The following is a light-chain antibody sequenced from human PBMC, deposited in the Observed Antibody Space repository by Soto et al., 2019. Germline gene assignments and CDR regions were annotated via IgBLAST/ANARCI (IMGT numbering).Light chain of an antibody. Sequence: QSVLTQPPSASGTPGQRVTISCSGSNSNIGSSTVNWYQQLPGTAPKLLIYDNNKRPSGVPGRFSDSKSGTSASLAISGLQSEDEADYYCASWDDRLNGVIFGGGTKLTVL. CDR2: DNN. J-gene: IGLJ2*01. V-gene: IGLV1-44*01. CDR3: ASWDDRLNGVI. CDR1: NSNIGSST.